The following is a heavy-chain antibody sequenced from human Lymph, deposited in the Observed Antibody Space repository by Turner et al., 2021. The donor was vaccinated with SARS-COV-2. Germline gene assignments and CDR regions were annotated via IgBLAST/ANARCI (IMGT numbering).Heavy chain of an antibody. CDR1: GYTPAKVS. D-gene: IGHD3-3*01. V-gene: IGHV1-24*01. CDR3: ATGPYDFGSGPSPGYYGMDV. CDR2: FDPEDGET. Sequence: QVQLVQSGAEVKKPGASVKVSCKVSGYTPAKVSMHWVRQAPGKGLEWMGGFDPEDGETIYAQKFQGRVTMTEDTSTDTAYMELSSLRSEDTAVYYCATGPYDFGSGPSPGYYGMDVWGQGTTVTVSS. J-gene: IGHJ6*02.